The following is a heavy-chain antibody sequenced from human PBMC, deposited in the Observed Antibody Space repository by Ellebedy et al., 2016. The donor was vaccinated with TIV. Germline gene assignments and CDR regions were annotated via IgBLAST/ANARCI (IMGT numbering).Heavy chain of an antibody. CDR3: AKDYGSGWYLYYFDY. CDR1: GFTFSSYA. J-gene: IGHJ4*02. Sequence: GESLKISCAASGFTFSSYAMSWVRQAPGKGLEWVSAISGSGGSTYYADSVKGRFTISRDNSKNTLYLQMNSLRAEDTAVYYCAKDYGSGWYLYYFDYWGQGTLVTVSS. CDR2: ISGSGGST. D-gene: IGHD6-19*01. V-gene: IGHV3-23*01.